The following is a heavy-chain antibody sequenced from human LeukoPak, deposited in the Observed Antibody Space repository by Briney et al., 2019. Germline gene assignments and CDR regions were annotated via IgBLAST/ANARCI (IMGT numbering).Heavy chain of an antibody. CDR1: GYTFTSYD. D-gene: IGHD2-2*01. J-gene: IGHJ6*03. V-gene: IGHV1-69*13. CDR3: ARGVVVPPDSPYYYYYYMDV. Sequence: SVKVSCKASGYTFTSYDINWVRQATGQGLEWMGGIIPIFGTANYAQKFQGRVTITADESTSTAYMELSSLRSEDTAVYYCARGVVVPPDSPYYYYYYMDVWGKGTTVTVSS. CDR2: IIPIFGTA.